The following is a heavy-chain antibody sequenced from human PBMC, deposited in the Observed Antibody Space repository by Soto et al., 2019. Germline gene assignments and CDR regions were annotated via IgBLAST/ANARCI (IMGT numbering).Heavy chain of an antibody. V-gene: IGHV4-59*11. CDR1: AGSIDTHY. D-gene: IGHD6-13*01. CDR2: IYYDGTA. Sequence: PSETLSLTCTVSAGSIDTHYWSWIRQPPGKGLEWIGSIYYDGTANSNPSLKSRVAMSVDMSNNQFSLSLSSVTAADTAVYYCARDYSPRYSGNWYGFDYWGQGTLVTVSS. CDR3: ARDYSPRYSGNWYGFDY. J-gene: IGHJ4*02.